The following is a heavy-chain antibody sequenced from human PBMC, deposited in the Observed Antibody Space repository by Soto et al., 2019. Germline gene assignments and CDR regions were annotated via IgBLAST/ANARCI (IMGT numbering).Heavy chain of an antibody. D-gene: IGHD1-1*01. CDR3: ARVTPGNNLYYFSGLDF. J-gene: IGHJ6*02. CDR1: GFTFDTYA. V-gene: IGHV3-30*04. Sequence: GGSLRLSCVASGFTFDTYAIHWVRQAPGKWLQWVALISYEGSNTYYADSVRGRFTISRDNSKNTVYLQMNTLRPEDTGLYYCARVTPGNNLYYFSGLDFWGQGXSVTVSS. CDR2: ISYEGSNT.